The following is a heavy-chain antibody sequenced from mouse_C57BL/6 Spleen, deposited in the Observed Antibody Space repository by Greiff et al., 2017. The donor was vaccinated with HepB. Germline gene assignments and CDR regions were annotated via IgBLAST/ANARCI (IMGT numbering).Heavy chain of an antibody. Sequence: VQLQQSGPVLVKPGASVKMSCKASGYTFTDYYMNWVKQSHGKSLEWIGVINPYNGGTSYNQKFKGKATLTVDKSSSTAYMELNSLTSEDSAVYYCARGTYEGAMDYWGQGTSVTVSS. CDR1: GYTFTDYY. V-gene: IGHV1-19*01. CDR3: ARGTYEGAMDY. D-gene: IGHD5-1*01. CDR2: INPYNGGT. J-gene: IGHJ4*01.